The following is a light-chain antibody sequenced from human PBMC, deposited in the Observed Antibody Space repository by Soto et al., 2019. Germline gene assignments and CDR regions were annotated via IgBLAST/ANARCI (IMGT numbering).Light chain of an antibody. Sequence: EIVLTQSPATLSLSPGERATLSCRASQSVSSYLAWYQQKPGQAPRLLIYDASNRATGIPARFSGSGAGTDVTLTISRLEPEEFAVYYCQRRSNWPLTFGGGTKVEIK. V-gene: IGKV3-11*01. CDR1: QSVSSY. CDR2: DAS. J-gene: IGKJ4*01. CDR3: QRRSNWPLT.